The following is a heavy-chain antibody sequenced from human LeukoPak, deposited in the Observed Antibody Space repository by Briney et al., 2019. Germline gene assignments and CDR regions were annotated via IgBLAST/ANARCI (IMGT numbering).Heavy chain of an antibody. D-gene: IGHD6-6*01. V-gene: IGHV1-69*13. Sequence: SVKVSCKASGGTFSSYAISWVRQAPGQGLEWMGGIIPIFGTANYAQKFQGRVTITADESTSTAYMELSSLRSDDTAVYYCARGSPPYSSSFSHFDYWGQGTLVTVSS. CDR1: GGTFSSYA. CDR2: IIPIFGTA. J-gene: IGHJ4*02. CDR3: ARGSPPYSSSFSHFDY.